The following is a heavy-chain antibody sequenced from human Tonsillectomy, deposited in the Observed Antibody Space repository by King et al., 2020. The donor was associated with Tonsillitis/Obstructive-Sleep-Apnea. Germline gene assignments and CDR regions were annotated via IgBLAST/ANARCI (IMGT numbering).Heavy chain of an antibody. CDR1: GFTFGDYA. D-gene: IGHD6-19*01. CDR3: TRDREYSSGWYVLNNYYYYYSMDV. CDR2: IRSKAYGGTT. J-gene: IGHJ6*03. V-gene: IGHV3-49*05. Sequence: VQLVESGGGLVKPGRSLRLSCTASGFTFGDYAMSWFRQAPGKGLEWVGFIRSKAYGGTTEYAASVKGRFTISRDDSKSIAYLQMNSLKTEDTAVYYCTRDREYSSGWYVLNNYYYYYSMDVWGKGTTVTVSS.